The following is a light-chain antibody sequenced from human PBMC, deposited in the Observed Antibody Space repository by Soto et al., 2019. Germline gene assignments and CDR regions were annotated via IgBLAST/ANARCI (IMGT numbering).Light chain of an antibody. CDR1: SGSLASNY. CDR2: EDN. J-gene: IGLJ2*01. Sequence: NFMLTQPHSVSESPGKTVTISCTRSSGSLASNYVQWYQQRPGSAPTPVIYEDNERPSVVPDRFSGSIDSSSNSASLTISGLKTDDEADYYCQSYHSGNVVFGGGTQLTVL. V-gene: IGLV6-57*04. CDR3: QSYHSGNVV.